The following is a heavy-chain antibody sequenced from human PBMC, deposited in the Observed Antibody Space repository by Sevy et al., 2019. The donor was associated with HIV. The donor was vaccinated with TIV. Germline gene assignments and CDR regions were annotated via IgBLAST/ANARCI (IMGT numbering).Heavy chain of an antibody. CDR3: ASTGGYDSSGYYHSFDY. Sequence: ASVKVSCKVSGYTLTELSMHWVRQAPGKGLEWMGGFDPEDGETIYAQKFQGRVTMTEGTSTDTAYMELSSLRSEDTAVYYCASTGGYDSSGYYHSFDYWGQGTLVTVSS. V-gene: IGHV1-24*01. CDR1: GYTLTELS. D-gene: IGHD3-22*01. CDR2: FDPEDGET. J-gene: IGHJ4*02.